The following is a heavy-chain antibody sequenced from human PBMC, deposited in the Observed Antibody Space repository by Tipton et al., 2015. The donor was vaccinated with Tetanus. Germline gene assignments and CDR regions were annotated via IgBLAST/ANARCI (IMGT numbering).Heavy chain of an antibody. V-gene: IGHV1-3*01. CDR1: GYTFTRNA. D-gene: IGHD3-9*01. CDR2: IYSDNGNT. Sequence: QSGPEVKKPGASMKVSCKASGYTFTRNAMHWVRQAPGRRLEWMGWIYSDNGNTVYLQSFQGRVTITRDTSATTAYMELSSLRSEDTAVYYCARGFDGGFDYWGQGTLVTVSS. CDR3: ARGFDGGFDY. J-gene: IGHJ4*02.